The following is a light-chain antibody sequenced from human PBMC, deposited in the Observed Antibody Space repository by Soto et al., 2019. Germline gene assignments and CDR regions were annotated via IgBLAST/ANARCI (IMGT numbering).Light chain of an antibody. CDR3: SSFSNASTLVV. V-gene: IGLV2-14*03. J-gene: IGLJ2*01. CDR2: DVN. CDR1: TSDVGSYNF. Sequence: QSALTQPASVSGSPGQSITISCTGTTSDVGSYNFVSWYQHLPGKAPKLMIYDVNNRPSGVSNRFSGSKSGSTASLTISGLQAEDEAEYFCSSFSNASTLVVFGGGTQLTVL.